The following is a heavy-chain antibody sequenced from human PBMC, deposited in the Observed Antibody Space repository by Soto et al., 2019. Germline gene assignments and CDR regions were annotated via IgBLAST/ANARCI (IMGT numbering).Heavy chain of an antibody. CDR3: SRVRGRDRYYCCGMDG. D-gene: IGHD2-21*02. Sequence: PSQTLSLTCAISGDSVSGNSAAWNWIRQSPSRGLEWLGRTYYRSKWYNDYALSVRSRITINPDTSRNQFSLQLSYVAREDTSVYYCSRVRGRDRYYCCGMDGWGLGSTVSVAS. CDR1: GDSVSGNSAA. J-gene: IGHJ6*02. V-gene: IGHV6-1*01. CDR2: TYYRSKWYN.